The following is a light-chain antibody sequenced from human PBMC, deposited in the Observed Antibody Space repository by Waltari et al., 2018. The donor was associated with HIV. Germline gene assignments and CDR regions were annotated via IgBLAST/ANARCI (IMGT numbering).Light chain of an antibody. Sequence: DIQMTQSPSSVSASVGDKVTITCRASQSIGIYLNWYQQKSGRAPKLLIYAASTLQNGVPSRFVGSGSGTDFTLTISGLQAEDFATYSCQQTYKSPVFTFGPGTKVDLK. J-gene: IGKJ3*01. V-gene: IGKV1-39*01. CDR1: QSIGIY. CDR2: AAS. CDR3: QQTYKSPVFT.